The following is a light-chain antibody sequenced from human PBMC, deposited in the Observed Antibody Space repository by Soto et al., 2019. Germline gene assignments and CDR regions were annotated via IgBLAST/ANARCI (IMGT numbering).Light chain of an antibody. Sequence: EIVLTQSPDTLSLSPGEKATLSCRASQSVSRNYLAWYQQKPGQAPRLLVYGTSSRAPGLPDRFSGSGSGTDFTLTISRLEPEDLAVYYCQYYHGSPWTFGQETKVQI. CDR1: QSVSRNY. J-gene: IGKJ1*01. CDR3: QYYHGSPWT. V-gene: IGKV3-20*01. CDR2: GTS.